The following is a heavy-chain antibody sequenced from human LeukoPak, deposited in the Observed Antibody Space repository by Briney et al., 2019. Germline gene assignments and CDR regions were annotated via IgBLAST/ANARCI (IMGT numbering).Heavy chain of an antibody. CDR2: IYPGGST. CDR3: AKALITMVRGVIVGNWFDP. CDR1: GFSVTDNY. Sequence: GGSLRLSCAASGFSVTDNYVSWARQAPGKGLEWVSLIYPGGSTYYTESVKGRFTISRDNSKNTLYLQMNSLRAEDTAVYYCAKALITMVRGVIVGNWFDPWGQGTLVTVPS. D-gene: IGHD3-10*01. J-gene: IGHJ5*02. V-gene: IGHV3-53*01.